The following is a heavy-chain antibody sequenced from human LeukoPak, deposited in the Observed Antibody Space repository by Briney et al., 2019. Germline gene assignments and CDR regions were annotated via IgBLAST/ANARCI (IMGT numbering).Heavy chain of an antibody. CDR2: VYYTGWT. V-gene: IGHV4-59*01. CDR3: ARGTLSGSYYDLDH. Sequence: SETLSLTCSVSGGSIGTYYWSWIRQPPGKGLEWIGYVYYTGWTSYNPSVKSRVTISADTSKNQFSLRLSSVTAADTALYYCARGTLSGSYYDLDHWGQGTLVTVPS. CDR1: GGSIGTYY. D-gene: IGHD1-26*01. J-gene: IGHJ4*02.